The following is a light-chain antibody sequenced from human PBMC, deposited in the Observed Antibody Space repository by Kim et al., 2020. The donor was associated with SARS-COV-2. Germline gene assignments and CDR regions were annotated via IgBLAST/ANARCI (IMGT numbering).Light chain of an antibody. CDR3: QQYNTYSGT. J-gene: IGKJ1*01. Sequence: ASVGDRVTIPCRASQSISSWLAWYQQKPGKAPKILIYQASSLESGVPSRFSGSGSGTEFTLTISSLQPDDFATYYCQQYNTYSGTFGQGTKVDIK. V-gene: IGKV1-5*03. CDR1: QSISSW. CDR2: QAS.